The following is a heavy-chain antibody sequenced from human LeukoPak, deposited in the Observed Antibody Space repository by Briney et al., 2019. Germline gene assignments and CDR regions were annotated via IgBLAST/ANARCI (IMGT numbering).Heavy chain of an antibody. CDR1: GFTFSRYE. Sequence: GGSLRLSCAASGFTFSRYEMNWVRQAPGKGLEWVSVISVSGSSTSYADSVKGRFTVSRDNSKNTLYLQMNSLRAEDTALYYCAKDGEYCTSTSCYPDYFDYWGQGTLVTVSS. CDR3: AKDGEYCTSTSCYPDYFDY. D-gene: IGHD2-2*01. CDR2: ISVSGSST. J-gene: IGHJ4*02. V-gene: IGHV3-23*01.